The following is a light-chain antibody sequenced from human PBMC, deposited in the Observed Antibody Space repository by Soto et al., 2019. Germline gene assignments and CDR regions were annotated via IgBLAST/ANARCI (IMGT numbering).Light chain of an antibody. V-gene: IGKV1-9*01. Sequence: DIQLTQSPSFLSASVGDTVTITCRASQGMSTYLAWYQQKPGKVPKLLIRSASTLQSGVPPRFSGGGSGKEFTLTIRTLQPDDSGIYYCQQLNGYQLAFGGGTNVEIK. CDR3: QQLNGYQLA. J-gene: IGKJ4*01. CDR1: QGMSTY. CDR2: SAS.